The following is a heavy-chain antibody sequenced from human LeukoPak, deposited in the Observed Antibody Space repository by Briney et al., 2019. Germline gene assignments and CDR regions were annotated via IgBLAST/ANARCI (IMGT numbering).Heavy chain of an antibody. J-gene: IGHJ4*02. CDR3: ARARIAAAGMY. CDR1: GFTFSSYS. D-gene: IGHD6-13*01. CDR2: ISSSSSYI. Sequence: GGSLRLSCAASGFTFSSYSMNWVRQAPGKGLEWVSSISSSSSYIYYADSVKGRFTISRDNSKNTLYLQMNSLRAEDTAVYYCARARIAAAGMYWGQGTLVTVSS. V-gene: IGHV3-21*01.